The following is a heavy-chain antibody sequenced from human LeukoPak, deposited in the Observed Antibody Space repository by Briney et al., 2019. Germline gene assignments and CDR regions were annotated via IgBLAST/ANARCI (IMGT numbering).Heavy chain of an antibody. D-gene: IGHD3-3*01. J-gene: IGHJ3*02. V-gene: IGHV1-69*13. CDR3: ARRAEWFSWTRLDAFDI. CDR1: GGSLKNFA. CDR2: FNHIYGTT. Sequence: ASVKVSCKASGGSLKNFAISWVRQAPGQGTEWMGGFNHIYGTTNYAQKFQGRVTITVDDSTNIAYLDLSSLRSDDTALYYCARRAEWFSWTRLDAFDIWGQGTMVTVSS.